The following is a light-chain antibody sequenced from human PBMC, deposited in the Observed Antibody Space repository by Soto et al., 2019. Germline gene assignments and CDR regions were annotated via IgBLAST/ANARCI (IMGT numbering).Light chain of an antibody. CDR3: LQYDYWPLT. V-gene: IGKV3D-15*01. CDR1: HSIDRN. Sequence: EVVMTQSPATLSVSPGDRATLSCRASHSIDRNLAWYQQKPGQPPRLLIFGASTGATGIPARFSGTGSETDVTLIINSRQSEDFAVYFCLQYDYWPLTFGGGTTVEIK. J-gene: IGKJ4*01. CDR2: GAS.